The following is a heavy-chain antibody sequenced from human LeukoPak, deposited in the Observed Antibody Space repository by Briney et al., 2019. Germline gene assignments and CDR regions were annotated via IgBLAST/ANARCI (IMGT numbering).Heavy chain of an antibody. D-gene: IGHD4-17*01. CDR3: AKDLIDYGDYVDAFDI. V-gene: IGHV3-30*18. CDR1: GFTFSSYG. J-gene: IGHJ3*02. CDR2: KSYDGSNK. Sequence: GGSLRLSCAASGFTFSSYGMHWVRLAPGKGLEWVAVKSYDGSNKYYADSVKGRFTISRDNSKNTLYLQMNSLRAEDTAVYYCAKDLIDYGDYVDAFDIWGQGTMVTVSS.